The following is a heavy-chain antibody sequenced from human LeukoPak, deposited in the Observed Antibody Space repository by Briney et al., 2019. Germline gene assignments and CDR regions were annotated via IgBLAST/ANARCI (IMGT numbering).Heavy chain of an antibody. V-gene: IGHV3-21*01. CDR2: ISSSSTYI. CDR1: GFTFSSFS. Sequence: GSLRISCAASGFTFSSFSMNWVRQAPGKGLEWLSYISSSSTYIYCADSVKGRFTISRDNARNSLYLQMNSLRAEDTAVYYCATQGIYGVSLHPWGQGTLVTVSS. J-gene: IGHJ5*02. CDR3: ATQGIYGVSLHP. D-gene: IGHD2-8*01.